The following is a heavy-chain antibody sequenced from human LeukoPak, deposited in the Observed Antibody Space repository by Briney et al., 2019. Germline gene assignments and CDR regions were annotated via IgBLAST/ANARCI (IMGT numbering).Heavy chain of an antibody. CDR3: ARGQNYYVDY. V-gene: IGHV4-39*01. D-gene: IGHD2/OR15-2a*01. CDR1: GGSISSSSYY. CDR2: IYYSGST. J-gene: IGHJ4*02. Sequence: SETLSLTCTVSGGSISSSSYYWGWIRQPPGKGLEWIGSIYYSGSTYYNPSLKSRVTISVDTSKNQFSLKLSSVTAADTAVYYCARGQNYYVDYWGQGTLVTVSS.